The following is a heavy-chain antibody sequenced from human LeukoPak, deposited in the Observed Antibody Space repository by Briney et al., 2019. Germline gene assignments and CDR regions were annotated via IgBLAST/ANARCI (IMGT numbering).Heavy chain of an antibody. Sequence: ASVKVSCKASGYTFTSYAMHWVRQAPGQRLEWMGWINAGNGNTKYSQKFQGRVTITRDTSASTAYMELSSLRSEDTAVYYCARDRMVRGVIKAPYGMDVWGQGTTVTVS. CDR3: ARDRMVRGVIKAPYGMDV. V-gene: IGHV1-3*01. CDR2: INAGNGNT. J-gene: IGHJ6*02. D-gene: IGHD3-10*01. CDR1: GYTFTSYA.